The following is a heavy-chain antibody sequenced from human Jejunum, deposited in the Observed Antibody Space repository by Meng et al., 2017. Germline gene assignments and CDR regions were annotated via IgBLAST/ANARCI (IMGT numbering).Heavy chain of an antibody. Sequence: QWRLGGSAPGPWTPSGPLSLTCAVSGGSITTDCWNWVRQPPGKGLEWIGEIWHSGASNYNPSLRSRVTISVDKSKNQLSLELASLTAADTAVYYCARGATGTRPFDYWGQGTLVTVSS. CDR3: ARGATGTRPFDY. CDR2: IWHSGAS. J-gene: IGHJ4*02. D-gene: IGHD5-12*01. V-gene: IGHV4-4*02. CDR1: GGSITTDC.